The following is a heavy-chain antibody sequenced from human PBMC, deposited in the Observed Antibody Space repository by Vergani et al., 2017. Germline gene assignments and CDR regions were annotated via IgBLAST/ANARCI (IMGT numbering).Heavy chain of an antibody. CDR2: IHASGTK. J-gene: IGHJ5*02. V-gene: IGHV4-61*02. CDR3: VRDSWRSDLRGVYWFDT. CDR1: GASITSGGFY. D-gene: IGHD3-10*01. Sequence: QVHLTEAGPGLVKPSQTLSLTCTVSGASITSGGFYWSWIRQPAGKGLEWIGRIHASGTKNYNPSLRSRVTLSVDTSKNQLSLKMISMTAADTAVYYCVRDSWRSDLRGVYWFDTWGQGTLVSVSS.